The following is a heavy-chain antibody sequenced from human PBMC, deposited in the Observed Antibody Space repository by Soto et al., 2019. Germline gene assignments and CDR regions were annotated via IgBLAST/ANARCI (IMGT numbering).Heavy chain of an antibody. CDR2: INPNSGAT. D-gene: IGHD1-26*01. Sequence: GASVKVSCKASGYTFGAYYLHWVRQAPGQGLEWMGWINPNSGATNYAQKYQGWVTMTRDTSISTAYMELNRLRSDDTAFYYCAREGIVGTTRTGFFDIWGQGTMVTVSS. J-gene: IGHJ3*02. CDR3: AREGIVGTTRTGFFDI. V-gene: IGHV1-2*04. CDR1: GYTFGAYY.